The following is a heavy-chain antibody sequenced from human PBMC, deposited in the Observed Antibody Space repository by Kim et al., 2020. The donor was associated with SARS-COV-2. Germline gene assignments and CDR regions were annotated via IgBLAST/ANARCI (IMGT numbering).Heavy chain of an antibody. CDR2: IKSKTDGGTT. V-gene: IGHV3-15*01. CDR3: TTEYGGSAASYYYGMDV. J-gene: IGHJ6*02. D-gene: IGHD1-26*01. CDR1: GFTFSNAW. Sequence: GGSLRLSCAASGFTFSNAWMSWVRQAPGKGLEWVGRIKSKTDGGTTDYAAPVKGRFTISRDDSKNTLYLQMNSLKTEDTAVYYCTTEYGGSAASYYYGMDVWGRGTTVTVSS.